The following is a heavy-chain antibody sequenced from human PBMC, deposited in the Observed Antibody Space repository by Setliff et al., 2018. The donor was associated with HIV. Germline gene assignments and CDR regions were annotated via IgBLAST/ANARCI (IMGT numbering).Heavy chain of an antibody. J-gene: IGHJ4*02. V-gene: IGHV4-39*01. CDR2: IYYGGNT. D-gene: IGHD3-10*01. CDR3: ATHYGSGSYYNY. Sequence: SETLSLTCSVSGASVTSSSYYWGWIRQPPGKGLEWIGSIYYGGNTYSNPSLRSRLSISLDTSKNQFSLGLYSVTAADTAVYYCATHYGSGSYYNYWGQGMLVTVSS. CDR1: GASVTSSSYY.